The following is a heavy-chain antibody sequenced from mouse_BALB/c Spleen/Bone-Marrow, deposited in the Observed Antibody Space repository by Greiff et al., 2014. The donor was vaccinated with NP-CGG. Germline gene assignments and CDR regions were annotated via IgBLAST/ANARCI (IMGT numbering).Heavy chain of an antibody. CDR1: GYSFTEFI. CDR3: ARHLCYFDY. CDR2: FYPGSDSI. V-gene: IGHV1-62-2*01. Sequence: VKLMESGAGLVKPGASVTLSCKASGYSFTEFIIHWVLQWPGQGLEWIGWFYPGSDSIKYNEKFKDKATLTADISSSTVYMELSRLTSEDSAVYFCARHLCYFDYWSQGTTLTDST. J-gene: IGHJ2*01.